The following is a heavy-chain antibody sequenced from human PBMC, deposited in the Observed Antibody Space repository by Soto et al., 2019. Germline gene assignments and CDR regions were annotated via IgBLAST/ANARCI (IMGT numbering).Heavy chain of an antibody. CDR1: GVSFSGHT. D-gene: IGHD2-8*01. J-gene: IGHJ4*02. CDR2: ISQSSSHK. V-gene: IGHV3-21*01. Sequence: GGSLRLSCTDSGVSFSGHTMNWVRPAPGRGLEWVSSISQSSSHKYYADSVKGRSTISRDNAKNSLFLEMNTLTVDDTAVYYCDRGRASCTSLSCNHGKFDYWGRGSLVTVSS. CDR3: DRGRASCTSLSCNHGKFDY.